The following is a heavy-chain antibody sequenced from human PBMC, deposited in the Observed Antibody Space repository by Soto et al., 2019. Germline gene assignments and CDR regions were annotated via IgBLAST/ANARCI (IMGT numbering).Heavy chain of an antibody. CDR1: GGSISSYY. V-gene: IGHV4-59*08. CDR3: ARHEGSGGSRGAFDI. Sequence: QVQLQESGPGLVKPSETLSLTCTVSGGSISSYYWSWIRQPPGKGLEWIGYIYYSGSTNYNPSLKSRVTISVDTSKNQFSLKLSSVTAADTAVYYCARHEGSGGSRGAFDIWGQGTMVTVSS. CDR2: IYYSGST. D-gene: IGHD2-15*01. J-gene: IGHJ3*02.